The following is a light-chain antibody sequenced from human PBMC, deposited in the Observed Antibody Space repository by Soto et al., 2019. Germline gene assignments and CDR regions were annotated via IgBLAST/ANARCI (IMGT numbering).Light chain of an antibody. CDR2: AAS. V-gene: IGKV1-12*01. CDR1: QGVGSW. J-gene: IGKJ5*01. Sequence: DIPMTQSPSSVSASVGDRVTISCRASQGVGSWLAWYQQKPGKAPKVLINAASSVQSGVPSRFSGSGSGTDFTLTISSLQPEDFATYYCQQANTFPITFGQGTRVDIK. CDR3: QQANTFPIT.